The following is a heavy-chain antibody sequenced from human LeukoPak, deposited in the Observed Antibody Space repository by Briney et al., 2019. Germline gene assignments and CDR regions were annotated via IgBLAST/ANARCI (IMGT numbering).Heavy chain of an antibody. CDR3: ARGSDGWFAFDY. D-gene: IGHD6-19*01. Sequence: GGPLRLSCAASGFTFSSYGMHWVRQAPGKGLEWVAIISYDGSNKYYADSVKGRFTISRDNSKNTLYLQMNSLRAEDTAIYYCARGSDGWFAFDYWGQGILVTVSA. V-gene: IGHV3-30*03. CDR2: ISYDGSNK. CDR1: GFTFSSYG. J-gene: IGHJ4*02.